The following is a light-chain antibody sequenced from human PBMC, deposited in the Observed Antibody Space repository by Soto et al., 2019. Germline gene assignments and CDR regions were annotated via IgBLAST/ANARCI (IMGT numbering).Light chain of an antibody. CDR2: DVS. Sequence: QSVLTQPASVSGSPGQSIAISCTGSSSDVGGYKYVSWYQQHPGKAPKLMIYDVSNRPSGVSDRFSGSKSGNTASLTISGLQSEDEADYYCSSYTSSYSYGFGTGIKVTVL. J-gene: IGLJ1*01. CDR1: SSDVGGYKY. CDR3: SSYTSSYSYG. V-gene: IGLV2-14*03.